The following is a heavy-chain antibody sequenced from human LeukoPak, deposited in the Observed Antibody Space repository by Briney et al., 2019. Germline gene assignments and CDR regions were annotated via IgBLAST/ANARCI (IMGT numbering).Heavy chain of an antibody. CDR1: GYSFTSYW. D-gene: IGHD6-13*01. CDR3: ARHKYSSSWYYYYGMDV. J-gene: IGHJ6*02. V-gene: IGHV5-51*01. CDR2: IYPGDSDT. Sequence: GEPLKISCKGSGYSFTSYWIGWVRQMPGKGLEWMGIIYPGDSDTSYSPSFQGQVTIPADKSISTAYLQWSSLKASDTAMYYCARHKYSSSWYYYYGMDVWGQGTTVTVSS.